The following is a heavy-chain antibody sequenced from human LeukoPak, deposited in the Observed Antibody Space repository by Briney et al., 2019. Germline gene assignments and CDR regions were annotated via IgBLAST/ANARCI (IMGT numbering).Heavy chain of an antibody. D-gene: IGHD1-1*01. J-gene: IGHJ4*02. V-gene: IGHV4-34*01. CDR3: AREGLGAETTMDY. Sequence: SETLSLTCAVYGGSFSGYYWSWIRQPPGKGLEWIGEINHSGSTNYNPSLKSRVTISVDTSKNQFSLKLTSVTAADTAVYYCAREGLGAETTMDYWGQGALVTVSS. CDR1: GGSFSGYY. CDR2: INHSGST.